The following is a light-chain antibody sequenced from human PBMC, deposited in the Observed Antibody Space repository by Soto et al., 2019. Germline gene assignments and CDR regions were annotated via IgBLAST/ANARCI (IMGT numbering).Light chain of an antibody. CDR1: ISDIGGHNF. V-gene: IGLV2-14*01. CDR2: EVS. CDR3: SSCTASTTYG. J-gene: IGLJ1*01. Sequence: QSVIPQPASVSRSPGHSITISCTGTISDIGGHNFVSWYQQYPGKAPKLIMYEVSARPSGVSDRLSGSRSGNTASLTISGLQAEEEADYYCSSCTASTTYGFGTGTKVT.